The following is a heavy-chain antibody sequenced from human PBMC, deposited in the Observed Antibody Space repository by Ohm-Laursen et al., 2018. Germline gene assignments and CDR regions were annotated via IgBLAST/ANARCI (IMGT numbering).Heavy chain of an antibody. CDR1: GFTFSSYA. CDR2: ISSSGGST. Sequence: SLRLSCAASGFTFSSYAMSWVHQAPGKGLEWVSTISSSGGSTYYADSVKGRFTISRDNYKSTLYLQMNSLRAEDTAVYYCAKHGGGMDVWGQGTTVTVSS. J-gene: IGHJ6*02. D-gene: IGHD3-16*01. V-gene: IGHV3-23*01. CDR3: AKHGGGMDV.